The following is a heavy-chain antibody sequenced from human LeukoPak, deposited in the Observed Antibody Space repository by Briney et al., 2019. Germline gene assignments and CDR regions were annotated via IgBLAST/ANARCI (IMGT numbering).Heavy chain of an antibody. CDR1: GGSISSSSYY. V-gene: IGHV4-39*07. D-gene: IGHD3-10*01. CDR3: ARVRRVRGVIILFDY. Sequence: PSETLSLTCTVSGGSISSSSYYWGWIRQPPGKGLEWIGSIYYSGSTNYNPSLKSRVTISVDTSKNQFSLKLSSVTAADTAVYYCARVRRVRGVIILFDYWGQGTLVTVSS. CDR2: IYYSGST. J-gene: IGHJ4*02.